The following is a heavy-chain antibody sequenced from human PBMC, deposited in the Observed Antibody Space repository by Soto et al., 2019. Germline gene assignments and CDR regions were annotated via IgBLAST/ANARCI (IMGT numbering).Heavy chain of an antibody. CDR1: GVPFSTYS. CDR2: ISRSATHI. Sequence: PGGSLRLSCAASGVPFSTYSMNWVRQAPGKGLEWVALISRSATHIYYADSVMGRFTISRDNARNSLILQMNSLRGEDTGVYYCAADSGQMGFFWGQGTTVTVSS. D-gene: IGHD3-10*01. V-gene: IGHV3-21*01. J-gene: IGHJ6*02. CDR3: AADSGQMGFF.